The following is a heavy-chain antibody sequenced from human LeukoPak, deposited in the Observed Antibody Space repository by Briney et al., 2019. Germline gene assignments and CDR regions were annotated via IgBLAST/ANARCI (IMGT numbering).Heavy chain of an antibody. Sequence: PSETLSLTCAVFGGSFSGYYWSWIRQPPGKGLEWIGEFNHSASTNYNPSLNSRVTISVDTSKNQFSLKLSSVTAADTAMYYCAREGGNCSGGSCYSGAFDIWGQGTLVTVSS. CDR3: AREGGNCSGGSCYSGAFDI. J-gene: IGHJ3*02. D-gene: IGHD2-15*01. CDR2: FNHSAST. CDR1: GGSFSGYY. V-gene: IGHV4-34*01.